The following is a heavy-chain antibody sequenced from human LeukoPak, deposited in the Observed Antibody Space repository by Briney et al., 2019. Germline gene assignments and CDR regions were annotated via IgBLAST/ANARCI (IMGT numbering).Heavy chain of an antibody. CDR1: GFTFSNYG. V-gene: IGHV3-30*18. Sequence: GGSLRLSCAASGFTFSNYGMHWVRQAPGKGLEWVALISFDESSEYYADSVKGRFSISRDNSKNTLYLQMNNARVDDTAVYYYAKEVGYGSPYFDYWGLGTLVTVSS. CDR3: AKEVGYGSPYFDY. CDR2: ISFDESSE. J-gene: IGHJ4*02. D-gene: IGHD5-12*01.